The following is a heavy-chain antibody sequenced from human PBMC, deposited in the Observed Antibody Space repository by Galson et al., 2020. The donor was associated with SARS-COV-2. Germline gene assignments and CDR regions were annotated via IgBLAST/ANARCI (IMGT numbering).Heavy chain of an antibody. CDR2: IYHTGSA. J-gene: IGHJ4*02. V-gene: IGHV4-30-2*01. CDR3: ARTFSYGDYWGTFDF. CDR1: GGSISGSDCS. Sequence: ASETLSLTCAVSGGSISGSDCSWSWIRQPPGKGLEWIGYIYHTGSAYYSPSLKSRVTISVDGSKNQFSLKLDSVTAADTAVYYCARTFSYGDYWGTFDFWGQGTLVTVSS. D-gene: IGHD4-17*01.